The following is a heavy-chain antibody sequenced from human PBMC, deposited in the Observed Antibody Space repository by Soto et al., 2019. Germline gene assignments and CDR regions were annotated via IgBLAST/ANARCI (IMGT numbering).Heavy chain of an antibody. CDR3: ARRPLEEEGSESSGKSTIGYGMDV. CDR2: IYYGGST. J-gene: IGHJ6*02. Sequence: SETLSLTCTVSGGSISSGGYYWSWIRQHPGQGLEWIGYIYYGGSTYYNPSLKSRVTISVDTSKNQCSLKLSSVTAADTAVYYCARRPLEEEGSESSGKSTIGYGMDVWGQGTTVTVSS. CDR1: GGSISSGGYY. D-gene: IGHD3-10*01. V-gene: IGHV4-31*03.